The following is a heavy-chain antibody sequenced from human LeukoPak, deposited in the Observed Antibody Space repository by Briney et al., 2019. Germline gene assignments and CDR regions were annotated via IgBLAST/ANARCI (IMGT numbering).Heavy chain of an antibody. J-gene: IGHJ6*02. Sequence: SETLSLTCTVSGGSISSYYWSWIRQPPGKGLEWIGYIYYSGTTNYNPSLKSRVTISVDTSKNQFSLKLSSVTAADTAVYYCARRSYYYYGMDVWGQGTTVTVSS. CDR2: IYYSGTT. CDR3: ARRSYYYYGMDV. V-gene: IGHV4-59*08. CDR1: GGSISSYY.